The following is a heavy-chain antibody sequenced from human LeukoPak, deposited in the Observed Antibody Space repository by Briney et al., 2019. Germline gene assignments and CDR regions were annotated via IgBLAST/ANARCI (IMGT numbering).Heavy chain of an antibody. CDR3: ARGDRYYYDSSGYYYGSDY. CDR2: ISSSGSTI. D-gene: IGHD3-22*01. CDR1: GFTFSSYE. J-gene: IGHJ4*02. Sequence: GGSLRLSCAASGFTFSSYEMNWVRQAPGKGLEWVSYISSSGSTIYYADSVKGRFTISRDNAKNSLYLQMNSLRAEDTAVYYCARGDRYYYDSSGYYYGSDYWGQGTLVTVSS. V-gene: IGHV3-48*03.